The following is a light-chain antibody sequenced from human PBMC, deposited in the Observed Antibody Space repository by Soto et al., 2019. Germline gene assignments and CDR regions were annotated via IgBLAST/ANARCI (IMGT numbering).Light chain of an antibody. CDR2: AAS. CDR1: LPISNY. V-gene: IGKV1-27*01. CDR3: QKYNSAPLT. Sequence: DVRLTHTPSFMSLSAGGSDPITCRASLPISNYLAWYQQKPGKIPNLLIYAASTLQAGVPSRFSGSGSGTDFTLTISSLQPEDVAAYYCQKYNSAPLTFGGGTKVDIK. J-gene: IGKJ4*01.